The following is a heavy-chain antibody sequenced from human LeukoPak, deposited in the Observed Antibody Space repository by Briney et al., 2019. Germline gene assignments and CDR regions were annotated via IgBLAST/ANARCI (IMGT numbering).Heavy chain of an antibody. CDR1: GFTFSSYA. CDR3: AKGRVAGTTQGTLYYFDY. Sequence: GGSLRLSCAASGFTFSSYAMSWVRQAPGKGLEWVSAISGSGGSTYYADSVKGRFTISRDNSKNTLYLQMNSLRAEDTAVYYCAKGRVAGTTQGTLYYFDYWGQGTLVTVSS. D-gene: IGHD6-19*01. CDR2: ISGSGGST. V-gene: IGHV3-23*01. J-gene: IGHJ4*02.